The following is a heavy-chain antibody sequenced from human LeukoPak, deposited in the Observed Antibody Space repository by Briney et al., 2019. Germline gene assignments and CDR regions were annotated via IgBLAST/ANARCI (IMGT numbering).Heavy chain of an antibody. CDR3: ASGAMVRGVTSF. V-gene: IGHV3-74*01. J-gene: IGHJ4*02. Sequence: PGGSLRLSCVASGFTFSSYWMHWVRQAPGEGLVWVSRINSDGSTTTYADSVKGRFTISRDNAKNTLYLQMNSLRAEDTAVYYCASGAMVRGVTSFWGQGTLVTVSS. CDR2: INSDGSTT. CDR1: GFTFSSYW. D-gene: IGHD3-10*01.